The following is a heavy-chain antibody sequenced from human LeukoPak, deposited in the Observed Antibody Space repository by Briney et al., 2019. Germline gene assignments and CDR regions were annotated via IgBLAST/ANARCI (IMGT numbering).Heavy chain of an antibody. CDR2: ISGSGGST. V-gene: IGHV3-23*01. CDR3: AEDQAAAGGDYYFDY. D-gene: IGHD6-13*01. J-gene: IGHJ4*02. CDR1: GFTFSSYA. Sequence: GGSLRLSCAASGFTFSSYAMSWVRQAPGEGLEWVSAISGSGGSTYYADSVKGRFTISRDNSKNTLYLQMNSLRAEDTAVYYCAEDQAAAGGDYYFDYWGQGTLVTVSS.